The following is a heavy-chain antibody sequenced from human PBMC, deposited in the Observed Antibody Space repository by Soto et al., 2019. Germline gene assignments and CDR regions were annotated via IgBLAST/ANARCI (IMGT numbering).Heavy chain of an antibody. Sequence: QVQLVESGGDVVQPGRSLRLSCAVSGFTFSGYVFHWVRQIRGKGLEWVGLISHDGNKHYADSVKDRFTISRDNSKNEVYLEMSSLRVEDTALYYCAREDESSGYAGSFQHWGQGTLVTVSP. V-gene: IGHV3-30-3*01. J-gene: IGHJ1*01. CDR1: GFTFSGYV. D-gene: IGHD3-22*01. CDR2: ISHDGNK. CDR3: AREDESSGYAGSFQH.